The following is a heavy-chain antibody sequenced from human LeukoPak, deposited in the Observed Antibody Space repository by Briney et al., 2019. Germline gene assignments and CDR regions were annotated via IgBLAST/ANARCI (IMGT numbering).Heavy chain of an antibody. J-gene: IGHJ4*02. D-gene: IGHD6-6*01. CDR3: ARDRLDSSSSPSDY. CDR2: ISSSSSYI. Sequence: GGSLRLSCAASGFTFSSYSMNWVRRAPGKGLEWVSSISSSSSYIYYADSVKGRFTISRDNAKNSLYLQMNSLRAEDTAVYYCARDRLDSSSSPSDYWGQGTLVTVSS. CDR1: GFTFSSYS. V-gene: IGHV3-21*01.